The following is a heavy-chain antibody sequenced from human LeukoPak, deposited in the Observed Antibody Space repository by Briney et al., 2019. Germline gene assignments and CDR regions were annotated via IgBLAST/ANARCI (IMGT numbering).Heavy chain of an antibody. V-gene: IGHV3-30*18. J-gene: IGHJ2*01. CDR2: ISYDGSNK. CDR3: AKRGIVVVTAELKGGRGTPNWYFDL. D-gene: IGHD2-21*02. Sequence: QTGRSLRLSCAVSGFTFSSYGMHWVRQAPGKGLEWVAVISYDGSNKYYADSVKGRFTISRDNSKNTLYLQMNSLRAEDTAVYYCAKRGIVVVTAELKGGRGTPNWYFDLWGRGTLVTVSS. CDR1: GFTFSSYG.